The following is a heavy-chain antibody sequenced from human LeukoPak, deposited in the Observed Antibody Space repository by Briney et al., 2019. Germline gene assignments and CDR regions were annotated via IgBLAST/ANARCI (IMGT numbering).Heavy chain of an antibody. CDR1: GFTFDDYG. D-gene: IGHD2-15*01. CDR3: ARGGGILYSKYYFDY. V-gene: IGHV3-20*04. CDR2: INWNGGST. Sequence: GGSLRLSCAASGFTFDDYGMSWVRQAPGKGLEWVSGINWNGGSTGYADSVKGRFITSRDNAKNSLYLQMNSLRAEDTALYYCARGGGILYSKYYFDYWGQGTLVTVSS. J-gene: IGHJ4*02.